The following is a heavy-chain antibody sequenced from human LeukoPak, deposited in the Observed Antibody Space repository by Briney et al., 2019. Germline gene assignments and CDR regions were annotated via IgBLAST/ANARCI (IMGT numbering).Heavy chain of an antibody. D-gene: IGHD6-13*01. V-gene: IGHV4-39*07. CDR3: ARDVPYSSSWGY. CDR1: GGSISSSSYY. J-gene: IGHJ4*02. Sequence: SETLSLTCTVSGGSISSSSYYWGWIRQPPGKGLEWIGSIYYSGSTYYNPSLKSRVTISVDTSKNQFSLKLSSVTAADTAVYYCARDVPYSSSWGYWGQGTLVTVSS. CDR2: IYYSGST.